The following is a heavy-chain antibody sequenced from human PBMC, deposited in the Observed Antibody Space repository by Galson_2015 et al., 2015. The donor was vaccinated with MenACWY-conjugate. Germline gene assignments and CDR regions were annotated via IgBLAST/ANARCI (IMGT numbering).Heavy chain of an antibody. V-gene: IGHV1-2*06. CDR2: LTPSSGGA. CDR1: GYTFTGFY. Sequence: SVKVSCKASGYTFTGFYLHWVRQAPGQGLEWMGRLTPSSGGAEYAQKFTGRVTLSRDMYINTAYMELSSLRFDDTAIYYCERAYAGGHMDAWGEGTTVTVSS. CDR3: ERAYAGGHMDA. J-gene: IGHJ6*03. D-gene: IGHD2-2*01.